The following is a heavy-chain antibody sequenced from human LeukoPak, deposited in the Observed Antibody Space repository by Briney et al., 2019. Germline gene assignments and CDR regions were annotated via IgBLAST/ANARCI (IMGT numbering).Heavy chain of an antibody. J-gene: IGHJ5*02. CDR2: INHSGST. V-gene: IGHV4-34*01. CDR3: ARSATYCSSTSCYGYNWFDP. CDR1: GGSFSGYY. D-gene: IGHD2-2*01. Sequence: SETLSLTCAVYGGSFSGYYWSWIRQPPGKGLEWIGEINHSGSTNYNPSPKSRVTISVDTSKNQFSLKLSSVTAADTAVYYCARSATYCSSTSCYGYNWFDPWGQGTLVTVSS.